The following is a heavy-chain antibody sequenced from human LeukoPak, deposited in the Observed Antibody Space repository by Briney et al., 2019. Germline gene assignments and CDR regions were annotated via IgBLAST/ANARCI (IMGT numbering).Heavy chain of an antibody. CDR1: GGSISSYY. CDR3: AATKTGGGYGTNYYYYYGMDV. V-gene: IGHV4-59*01. CDR2: IYYSGST. D-gene: IGHD5-12*01. Sequence: PSETLSLTCTVSGGSISSYYWSWIRQPPGKGLEWIGYIYYSGSTNYNPSLKSRVTISVDTSKNQLSLKLSSVTAADTAVYYCAATKTGGGYGTNYYYYYGMDVWGQGTTVTVSS. J-gene: IGHJ6*02.